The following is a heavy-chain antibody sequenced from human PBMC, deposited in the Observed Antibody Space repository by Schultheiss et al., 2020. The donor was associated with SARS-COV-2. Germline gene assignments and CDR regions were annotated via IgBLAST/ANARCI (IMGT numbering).Heavy chain of an antibody. J-gene: IGHJ4*02. Sequence: GESLKISCAASGFTFSSYAMHWVRQAPGKGLEWVAVISYDGSNKYYADSVKGRFTISRDNSKNTLYLQMNSLRAEDTAVYYCARGLRSGYRTVDYWGQGTLVTVSS. CDR1: GFTFSSYA. V-gene: IGHV3-30*04. CDR2: ISYDGSNK. CDR3: ARGLRSGYRTVDY. D-gene: IGHD3-3*01.